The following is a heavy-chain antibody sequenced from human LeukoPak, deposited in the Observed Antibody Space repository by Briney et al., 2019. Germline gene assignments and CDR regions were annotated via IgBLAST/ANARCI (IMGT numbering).Heavy chain of an antibody. V-gene: IGHV4-34*01. CDR2: INDHSGNT. Sequence: PSETLSLTCAVYGGSFSDYYWTWIRQPPGKGLEWIGEINDHSGNTNYNPSLNSRVSISVEKSKNQFSLELRSVTAADTAVYYCARGRIAMIVVVHSFYYGMDVWGQGTTVTVSS. D-gene: IGHD3-22*01. CDR3: ARGRIAMIVVVHSFYYGMDV. J-gene: IGHJ6*02. CDR1: GGSFSDYY.